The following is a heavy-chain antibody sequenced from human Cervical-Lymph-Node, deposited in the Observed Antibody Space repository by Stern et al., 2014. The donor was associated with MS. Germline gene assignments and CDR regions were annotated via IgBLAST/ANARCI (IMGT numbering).Heavy chain of an antibody. CDR3: ARDSGYSSSWYPWYFDY. V-gene: IGHV1-18*01. Sequence: QVQLVQSGAEVKKPGASVKVSCKASGYTFTSYGISWVRQAPGQGLEWMGWISAYNGNTNYAQKLQGRVTMTTDTSTSTAHMELRSLRSDDTAVYYCARDSGYSSSWYPWYFDYWGQGTLVTVSS. D-gene: IGHD6-13*01. CDR1: GYTFTSYG. CDR2: ISAYNGNT. J-gene: IGHJ4*02.